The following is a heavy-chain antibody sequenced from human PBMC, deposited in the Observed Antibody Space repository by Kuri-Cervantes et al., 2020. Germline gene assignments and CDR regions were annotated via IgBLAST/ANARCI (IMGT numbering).Heavy chain of an antibody. V-gene: IGHV1-2*02. CDR3: ALYYEPLPGAFDI. J-gene: IGHJ3*02. CDR2: INPKAGTT. D-gene: IGHD3-22*01. CDR1: GYTFTDYY. Sequence: ASVKVSCKASGYTFTDYYIHWVRQAPGQGLVWMGWINPKAGTTNYAQNFRGRVTMTRDTSINTAYMDLRRLRSDDTAVYYCALYYEPLPGAFDIWGQGTMVTVSS.